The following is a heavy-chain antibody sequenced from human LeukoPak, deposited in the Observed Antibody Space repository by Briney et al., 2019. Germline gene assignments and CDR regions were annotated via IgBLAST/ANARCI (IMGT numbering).Heavy chain of an antibody. CDR3: ASLYYDLGYHAFDI. J-gene: IGHJ3*02. D-gene: IGHD3-22*01. CDR1: GFTFSSYA. Sequence: GGSLRLSCAASGFTFSSYAMSWVRQAPGKGLEWVSAISGSGGSTYYADSVKGRFTISRDNSRNTLYLQMNSLRAEDTAVYYCASLYYDLGYHAFDIWGQGTMVTVSS. CDR2: ISGSGGST. V-gene: IGHV3-23*01.